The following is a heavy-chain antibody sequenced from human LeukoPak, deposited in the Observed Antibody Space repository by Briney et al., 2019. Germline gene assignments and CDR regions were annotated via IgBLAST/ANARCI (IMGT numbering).Heavy chain of an antibody. CDR1: GFTFNNYA. V-gene: IGHV3-48*04. J-gene: IGHJ4*02. CDR2: ISSSGSTI. CDR3: ARYCSGGSCHSALDY. Sequence: GGSLRLSCAASGFTFNNYAMNWVRQAPGKGLEWVSYISSSGSTIYYADSVKGRFTISRDNAKNSLYLQMNSLRAEDTAVYYCARYCSGGSCHSALDYWGQGTLVTVSS. D-gene: IGHD2-15*01.